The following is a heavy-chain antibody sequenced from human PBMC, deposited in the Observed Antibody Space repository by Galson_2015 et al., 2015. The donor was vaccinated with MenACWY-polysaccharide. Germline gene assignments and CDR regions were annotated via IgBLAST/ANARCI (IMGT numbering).Heavy chain of an antibody. Sequence: SLRLSCAASGFTFSNYAMSWVRQAPGKGLEWVSTISGSGDSTNYADSVKGRFTISRDNAKNTLYLQMNSLRAEDTALYYCARGYSAYDWGQGTLVTVSA. CDR2: ISGSGDST. CDR1: GFTFSNYA. D-gene: IGHD5-12*01. V-gene: IGHV3-23*01. CDR3: ARGYSAYD. J-gene: IGHJ4*02.